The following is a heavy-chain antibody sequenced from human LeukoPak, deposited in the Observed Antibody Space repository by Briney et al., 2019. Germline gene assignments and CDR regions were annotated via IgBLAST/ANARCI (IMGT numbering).Heavy chain of an antibody. CDR1: GFPFSNHA. CDR2: ISNGNT. V-gene: IGHV3-23*01. D-gene: IGHD2-15*01. J-gene: IGHJ5*02. CDR3: VREAGYCASVCLKSNWFDP. Sequence: GGSLRLSCAASGFPFSNHAMSWVRQPPGKGLEWVAAISNGNTYYADSVRGRFAISRDDSKNMVYLQMDSLRDEDTALYYCVREAGYCASVCLKSNWFDPWGQGTLVTVSS.